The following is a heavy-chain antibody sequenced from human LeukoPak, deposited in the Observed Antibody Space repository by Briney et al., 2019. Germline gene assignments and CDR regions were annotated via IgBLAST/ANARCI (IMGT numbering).Heavy chain of an antibody. Sequence: ASVKVSCKASGYTFTSYGINWVRQATGQGLEWMGWMNPNSGNTGYAQKFQGRVTMTRNTSISTAYMELSSLRSEDTAVYYCARGRADYGDYVFDPWGQGTLVTVSS. CDR3: ARGRADYGDYVFDP. D-gene: IGHD4-17*01. V-gene: IGHV1-8*01. CDR1: GYTFTSYG. CDR2: MNPNSGNT. J-gene: IGHJ5*02.